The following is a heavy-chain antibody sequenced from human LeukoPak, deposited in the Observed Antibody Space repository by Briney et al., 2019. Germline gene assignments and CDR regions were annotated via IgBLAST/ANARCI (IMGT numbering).Heavy chain of an antibody. V-gene: IGHV4-39*07. CDR3: ARDLFDHEGDY. Sequence: SETLSLTCTVSGGSISSGDYYWSWIRQPPGKGLEWIGEINHSGSTNYNPSLKSRVTISVDTSKNQFSLKLSSVTAADTAVYYCARDLFDHEGDYWGQGTLVTVSS. D-gene: IGHD3-9*01. CDR2: INHSGST. J-gene: IGHJ4*02. CDR1: GGSISSGDYY.